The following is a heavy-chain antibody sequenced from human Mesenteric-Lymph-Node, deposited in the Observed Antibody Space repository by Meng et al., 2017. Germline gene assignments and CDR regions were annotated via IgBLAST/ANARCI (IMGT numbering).Heavy chain of an antibody. CDR2: IGTAADT. CDR1: GFIFSTYD. D-gene: IGHD3-9*01. V-gene: IGHV3-13*03. CDR3: ARAYLVYDILTAYCHIDH. Sequence: GGSLRLSCAACGFIFSTYDMHWVRQATGKSLEWVSDIGTAADTYYPGSVKGQFTTSRENAKNSLYLQMNSLRAGDTAEYYCARAYLVYDILTAYCHIDHWGQGTLVTVSS. J-gene: IGHJ4*02.